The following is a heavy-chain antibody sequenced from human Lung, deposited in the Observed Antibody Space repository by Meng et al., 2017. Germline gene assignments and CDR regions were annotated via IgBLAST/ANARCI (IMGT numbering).Heavy chain of an antibody. V-gene: IGHV4-4*02. D-gene: IGHD4-17*01. CDR1: GGSISSGNW. CDR3: ARNGAYCLHS. CDR2: ISHSGNT. J-gene: IGHJ4*02. Sequence: QESGPRLVKPSETLPLTCAGAGGSISSGNWWSWVRQPPGKGLEWIGEISHSGNTNYSPSFRGRVTMSVGRSRDQFSLELNSVTAADTAVYFCARNGAYCLHSWGQGTLVTVSS.